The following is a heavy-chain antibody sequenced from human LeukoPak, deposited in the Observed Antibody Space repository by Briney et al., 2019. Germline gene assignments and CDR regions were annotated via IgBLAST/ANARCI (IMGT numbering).Heavy chain of an antibody. Sequence: GRSLRLSCAASGFTFSSFAMHWVRQAPGKGLEWVAVISYDGSNKYYADSVKGRFTVSRDNAKNTLYLQVNNLRAEDTAVYYCARGPNSNWSGLDFWGQGTLLTVSS. CDR3: ARGPNSNWSGLDF. CDR1: GFTFSSFA. D-gene: IGHD6-6*01. CDR2: ISYDGSNK. V-gene: IGHV3-30-3*01. J-gene: IGHJ4*02.